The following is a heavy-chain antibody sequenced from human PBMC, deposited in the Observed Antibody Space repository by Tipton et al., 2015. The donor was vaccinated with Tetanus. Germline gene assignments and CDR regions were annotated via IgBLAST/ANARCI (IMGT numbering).Heavy chain of an antibody. D-gene: IGHD3-10*01. V-gene: IGHV4-39*07. J-gene: IGHJ4*02. CDR2: IYYSGST. CDR3: ARSKLLWFGESLSGFDS. CDR1: GSSITSTTHY. Sequence: LRLSCTVSGSSITSTTHYWGWIRQAPGKGLEWIGIIYYSGSTYYNASLRSRVTISVDTSKNQFSLQLRSVTAADTAVYYCARSKLLWFGESLSGFDSWGQGTLVTVSS.